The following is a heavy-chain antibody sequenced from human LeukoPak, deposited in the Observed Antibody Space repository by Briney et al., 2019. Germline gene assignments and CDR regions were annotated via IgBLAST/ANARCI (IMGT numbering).Heavy chain of an antibody. CDR2: ISSSSSYI. D-gene: IGHD2-15*01. V-gene: IGHV3-21*01. Sequence: PGGSLRLSCAASGFTFSSYSMNWVRQAPGKGLEWFSSISSSSSYIYYADSVKGRFTISRDNAKNSLYLQMNSLRAEDTAVYYCARDWPTNIVVVVAAHDYFDYWGQGTLVTVSS. CDR3: ARDWPTNIVVVVAAHDYFDY. CDR1: GFTFSSYS. J-gene: IGHJ4*02.